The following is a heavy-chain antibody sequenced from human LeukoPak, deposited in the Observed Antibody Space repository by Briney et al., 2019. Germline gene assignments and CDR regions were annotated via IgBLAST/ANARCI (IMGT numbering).Heavy chain of an antibody. CDR3: ARGRPSSEWLSYYYYYYMDV. D-gene: IGHD3-3*01. J-gene: IGHJ6*03. CDR2: MNPNSGNT. V-gene: IGHV1-8*03. CDR1: GHTFTSYD. Sequence: ASVKVSCKASGHTFTSYDINWVRQATGQGLEWMGWMNPNSGNTGYAQKFQGRVTITRNTSISTAYMELSSLRSEDTAVYYCARGRPSSEWLSYYYYYYMDVWGKGTTVTVSS.